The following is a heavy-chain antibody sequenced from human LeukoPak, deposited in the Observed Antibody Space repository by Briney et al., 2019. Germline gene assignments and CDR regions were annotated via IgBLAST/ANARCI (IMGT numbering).Heavy chain of an antibody. CDR3: AKDMNSWRDGSGLGDYFDY. CDR2: TSGSGRSI. D-gene: IGHD6-19*01. Sequence: GGSLRLSCAASGFTFSSYAMSWVRQAPGKGLEWVSGTSGSGRSIHYADSVEGRFTISRDNSKNTLYLQMNSLRADDTAVYYCAKDMNSWRDGSGLGDYFDYWGQGTLVTVSS. J-gene: IGHJ4*02. V-gene: IGHV3-23*01. CDR1: GFTFSSYA.